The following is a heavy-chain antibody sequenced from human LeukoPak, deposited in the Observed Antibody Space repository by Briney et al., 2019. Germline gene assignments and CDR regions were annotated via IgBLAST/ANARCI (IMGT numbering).Heavy chain of an antibody. Sequence: SETLSLTCAVSGFSISNGYYWVWIRQPPGRGLEWIGSLYHSDSAYYNTSLRSRVSMSVDTSKNQFSLTMSFVTAADTAVYYCARDRGYDILTGYYYYMDVWGKGTTVTVSS. V-gene: IGHV4-38-2*02. CDR1: GFSISNGYY. CDR3: ARDRGYDILTGYYYYMDV. J-gene: IGHJ6*03. CDR2: LYHSDSA. D-gene: IGHD3-9*01.